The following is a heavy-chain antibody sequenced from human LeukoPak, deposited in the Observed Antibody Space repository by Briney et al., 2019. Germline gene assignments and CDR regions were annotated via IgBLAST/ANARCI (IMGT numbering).Heavy chain of an antibody. CDR2: IFRNGNT. J-gene: IGHJ6*03. V-gene: IGHV4-59*01. Sequence: SETLSLTCTVSGGSISSYYWSWIRQSPGKGLEWIAYIFRNGNTKYNPSLWSRVTISIDTSRNQVFLNLNSVTAADTAVYYCARGGYYYLDVWGKGTTVTVSS. CDR1: GGSISSYY. CDR3: ARGGYYYLDV.